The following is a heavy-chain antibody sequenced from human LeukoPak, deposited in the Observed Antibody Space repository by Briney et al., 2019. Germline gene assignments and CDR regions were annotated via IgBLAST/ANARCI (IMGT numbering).Heavy chain of an antibody. J-gene: IGHJ5*02. CDR1: GYTFTGYY. CDR3: ARGGPAAIIADYNWFDP. D-gene: IGHD2-2*01. Sequence: ASVKVSCKASGYTFTGYYMHWVRQAPGQGLEWMGWINPNSGGTNYAQKFQGRVTMTRDTSISTAYVELSRLRSDDTAVYYCARGGPAAIIADYNWFDPWGQGTLVTVSS. CDR2: INPNSGGT. V-gene: IGHV1-2*02.